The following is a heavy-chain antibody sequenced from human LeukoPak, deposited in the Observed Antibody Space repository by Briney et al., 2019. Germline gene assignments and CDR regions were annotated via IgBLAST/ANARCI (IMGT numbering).Heavy chain of an antibody. CDR2: ISAYNGNT. Sequence: ASVKVSCKTSGYTFTSYGISWVRQAPGQGLEWMGWISAYNGNTDYAQNLQDRVTMTTDTSTSTACMELRSLRSDDTAVYYCARVGAYCSSSSCFDYWDQGTLVTVSS. V-gene: IGHV1-18*01. CDR3: ARVGAYCSSSSCFDY. D-gene: IGHD2-2*01. CDR1: GYTFTSYG. J-gene: IGHJ4*02.